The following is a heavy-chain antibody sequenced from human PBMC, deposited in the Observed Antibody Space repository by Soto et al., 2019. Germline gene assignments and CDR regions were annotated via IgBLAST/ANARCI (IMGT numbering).Heavy chain of an antibody. V-gene: IGHV4-39*07. Sequence: PSETLSLTCTVSGGSISSSWYYWGWILQPPGKGLEWIGSIYYSGSTYYNPSLKSRVTISIDRSKNQFSLKLSSLTAADTDVDYGARGPDYWGQGILVTVSS. CDR1: GGSISSSWYY. CDR2: IYYSGST. J-gene: IGHJ4*02. CDR3: ARGPDY.